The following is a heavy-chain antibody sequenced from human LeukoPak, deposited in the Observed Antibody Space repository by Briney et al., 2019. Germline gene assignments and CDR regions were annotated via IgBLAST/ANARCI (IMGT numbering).Heavy chain of an antibody. CDR1: GGSVSSGDYY. CDR2: INHSGST. Sequence: SQTLSLTCTVSGGSVSSGDYYWSWIRQPPGKGLEWIGEINHSGSTYYNPSLKSRVTISVDTSKNQFSLKLSSVTAADTAVYYCARAGDSSSWTLDYWGQGTLVTVSS. CDR3: ARAGDSSSWTLDY. D-gene: IGHD6-13*01. V-gene: IGHV4-30-4*08. J-gene: IGHJ4*02.